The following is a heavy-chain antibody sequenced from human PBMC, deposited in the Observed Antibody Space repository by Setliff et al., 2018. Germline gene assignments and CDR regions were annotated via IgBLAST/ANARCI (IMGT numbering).Heavy chain of an antibody. CDR3: ARENGYCSGGACYFMFDY. J-gene: IGHJ4*02. D-gene: IGHD2-15*01. Sequence: SETLSLTCAVSGFSISSGYYWGWIRQPPGKGPEWIGYIHFSGTTNYNPSLKSRVTLSLDTSKNQFSLELSSVTAADTAMYYCARENGYCSGGACYFMFDYWGQGTLVTVSS. V-gene: IGHV4-61*01. CDR1: GFSISSGYY. CDR2: IHFSGTT.